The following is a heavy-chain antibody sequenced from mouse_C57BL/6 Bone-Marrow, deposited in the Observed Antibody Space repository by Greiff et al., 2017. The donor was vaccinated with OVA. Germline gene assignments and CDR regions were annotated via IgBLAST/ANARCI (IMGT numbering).Heavy chain of an antibody. D-gene: IGHD2-3*01. J-gene: IGHJ3*01. CDR1: GFNIKDDY. V-gene: IGHV14-4*01. CDR3: TLYEGYPWFAY. Sequence: EVQLQQSGAELVRPGASVKLSCTASGFNIKDDYMHWVKQRPEQGLEWIGWIDPENGDTEYASKFQGKATITADTSSNTAYLQLSSLTSEDTAVYYCTLYEGYPWFAYWGQGTLVTVSA. CDR2: IDPENGDT.